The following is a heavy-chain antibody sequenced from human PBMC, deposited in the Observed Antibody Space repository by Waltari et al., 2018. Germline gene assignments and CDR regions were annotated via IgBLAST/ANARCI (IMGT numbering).Heavy chain of an antibody. CDR3: ATVGVENQWELLRYDY. D-gene: IGHD1-26*01. V-gene: IGHV3-48*02. Sequence: EVQLVESGGGLVQPVGSVRPSWEASGFAFSSHSMNWVRQAPGKGLEWVSYISGSRSTIHYADSVKGRFTISRDNANNSLYLQMNSLRDEDTAVYYCATVGVENQWELLRYDYWGQGTLVTV. CDR1: GFAFSSHS. CDR2: ISGSRSTI. J-gene: IGHJ4*02.